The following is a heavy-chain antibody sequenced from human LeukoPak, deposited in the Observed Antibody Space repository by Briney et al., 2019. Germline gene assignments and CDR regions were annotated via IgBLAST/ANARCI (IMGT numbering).Heavy chain of an antibody. CDR2: IRFNGN. J-gene: IGHJ4*02. Sequence: GGSLRLSCAASGFTFSNYAIHWVRQAPGKGLEWVASIRFNGNFYADYVKGRFTISRDNSKNTLYLQMNSLRAEDTAVYYCAKVVKDTAMVIDYWGQGTLVTVSS. D-gene: IGHD5-18*01. CDR1: GFTFSNYA. V-gene: IGHV3-30*02. CDR3: AKVVKDTAMVIDY.